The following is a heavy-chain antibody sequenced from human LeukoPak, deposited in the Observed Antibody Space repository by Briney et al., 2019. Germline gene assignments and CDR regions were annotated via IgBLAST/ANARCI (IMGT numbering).Heavy chain of an antibody. CDR3: ARTSFKLPDY. J-gene: IGHJ4*02. Sequence: GASVKVSCKASGYTFSNYVMNWVRQAPGQGLEWMGWINTNTGNPTYAQGFTGRFVFSLDTSVSTAYLQISSLKAEDTAVYYCARTSFKLPDYWGQGTLVTVSS. D-gene: IGHD1-7*01. CDR2: INTNTGNP. CDR1: GYTFSNYV. V-gene: IGHV7-4-1*02.